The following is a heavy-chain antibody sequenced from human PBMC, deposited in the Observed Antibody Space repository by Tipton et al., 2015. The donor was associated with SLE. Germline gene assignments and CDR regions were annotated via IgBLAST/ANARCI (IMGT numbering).Heavy chain of an antibody. CDR1: GYTVTGYY. D-gene: IGHD2-8*01. CDR3: ARVLIGSCTNGVCSFDS. CDR2: INPNSGGT. V-gene: IGHV1-2*02. J-gene: IGHJ4*02. Sequence: QVQLVQSGPEVKKPGASVKVSCKASGYTVTGYYMHWVRQAPGQGLEWMGWINPNSGGTNYAQKFQGRVTMTRDTSISTAYMELSRLRSDATAVYSCARVLIGSCTNGVCSFDSWGQETLVTVSS.